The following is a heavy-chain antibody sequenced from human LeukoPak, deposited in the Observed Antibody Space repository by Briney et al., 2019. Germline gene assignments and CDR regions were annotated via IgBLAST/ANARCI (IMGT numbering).Heavy chain of an antibody. D-gene: IGHD3-16*01. CDR1: GGSLSSYY. CDR3: ARQSDDLGYFQH. J-gene: IGHJ1*01. V-gene: IGHV4-59*08. Sequence: SETPSLTCTVSGGSLSSYYWSWIRQPPGKGLEWIGYIYYRGRTKYNPSLQSRVTISVDTSRNQFSLRLSSVTAADTAVYYCARQSDDLGYFQHWGQGTLVTVSS. CDR2: IYYRGRT.